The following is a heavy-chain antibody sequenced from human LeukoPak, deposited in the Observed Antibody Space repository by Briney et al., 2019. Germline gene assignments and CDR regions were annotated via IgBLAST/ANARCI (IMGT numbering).Heavy chain of an antibody. D-gene: IGHD1-26*01. V-gene: IGHV3-30*02. Sequence: GGSLRLSCAASGFTFTSYGMHWVRQAPGKGLEWVAFIRYDGGNKYYTDSVKGRFTISRDNSKNTLYLQMNSLRVEDTAVYYCAKERSGSYPSFDYWGQGTLVTVSS. CDR3: AKERSGSYPSFDY. CDR1: GFTFTSYG. CDR2: IRYDGGNK. J-gene: IGHJ4*02.